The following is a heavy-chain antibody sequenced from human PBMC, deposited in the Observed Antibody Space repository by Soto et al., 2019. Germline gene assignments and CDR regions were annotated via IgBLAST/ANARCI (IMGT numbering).Heavy chain of an antibody. CDR1: GFTFDDYA. V-gene: IGHV3-9*01. CDR2: ISWNSGRI. J-gene: IGHJ4*02. D-gene: IGHD5-18*01. Sequence: EVQLVESGGGLVQPGRSLRLSCAASGFTFDDYALHWVRQAPGKGLEWVSSISWNSGRIGYADSVKGRFTITRDNAKNSLYLQMNSLRPEDTALYYCAKDFEGYSYGPNYFDSWGQGTLVTVSS. CDR3: AKDFEGYSYGPNYFDS.